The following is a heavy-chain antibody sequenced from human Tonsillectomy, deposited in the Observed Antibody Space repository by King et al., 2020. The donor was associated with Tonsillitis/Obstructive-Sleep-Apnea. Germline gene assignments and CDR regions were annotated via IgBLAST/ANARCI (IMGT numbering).Heavy chain of an antibody. J-gene: IGHJ4*02. CDR2: ISYDGSDK. CDR1: GFTFSNYG. D-gene: IGHD5-18*01. Sequence: VQLVQSGGGVVQPGRSLRLSCAASGFTFSNYGMHWVRQAPGKGLEWVAVISYDGSDKYYADSVKVRFTISRDNSKNTLYLRMNSLRAEDTAVYYCEKEPVPHTALVPHYFDHWGQGTLVTVSS. CDR3: EKEPVPHTALVPHYFDH. V-gene: IGHV3-30*18.